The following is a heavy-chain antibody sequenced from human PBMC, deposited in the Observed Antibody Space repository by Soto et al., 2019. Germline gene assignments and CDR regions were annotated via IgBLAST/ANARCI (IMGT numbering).Heavy chain of an antibody. CDR3: ASLCPGDFWIGSPPVYFDY. CDR1: GGSVSSGSYY. CDR2: IYYSGST. D-gene: IGHD3-3*01. J-gene: IGHJ4*02. V-gene: IGHV4-61*01. Sequence: QVQLQESGPGLVKPSETLSLTCTVSGGSVSSGSYYWSWIRQPPGKGLEWIGYIYYSGSTNYNPSLNGRVTMSVDTSKNQFSLKLSSVTAADTAVYYCASLCPGDFWIGSPPVYFDYWGQGTLVTVSS.